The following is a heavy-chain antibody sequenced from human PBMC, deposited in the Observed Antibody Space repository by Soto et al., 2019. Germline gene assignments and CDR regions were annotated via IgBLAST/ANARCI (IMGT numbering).Heavy chain of an antibody. J-gene: IGHJ4*02. CDR3: ARVLHDYGDYEFD. CDR1: GGSISSGDYY. V-gene: IGHV4-30-4*01. Sequence: SETLSLTCTVSGGSISSGDYYWSWIRQPPGKGLEWIGYIYYSGSTYYNPSLKSRVTISVDTSKNQFSLKLSSVTAADTAVYYCARVLHDYGDYEFDWGQGTLVTVSS. D-gene: IGHD4-17*01. CDR2: IYYSGST.